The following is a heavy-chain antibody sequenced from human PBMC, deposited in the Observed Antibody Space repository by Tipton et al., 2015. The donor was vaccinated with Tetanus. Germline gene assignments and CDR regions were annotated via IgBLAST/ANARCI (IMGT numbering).Heavy chain of an antibody. CDR2: TYYSGST. Sequence: TLSLTCTVSGASIGSISYYWSWIRQPPGKGLEWIGYTYYSGSTGYNPSFKSRVTISIDSSKNQFSLKLTSVTAADTAVYYCARDERYGDYAYWGQGALVTVSS. CDR1: GASIGSISYY. V-gene: IGHV4-61*01. J-gene: IGHJ4*02. D-gene: IGHD4-17*01. CDR3: ARDERYGDYAY.